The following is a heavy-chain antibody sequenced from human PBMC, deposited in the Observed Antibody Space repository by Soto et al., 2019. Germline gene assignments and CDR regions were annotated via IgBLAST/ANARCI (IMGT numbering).Heavy chain of an antibody. J-gene: IGHJ5*02. CDR1: GFSLSTSGVG. CDR3: AHRVVWRPSDWSLGWFDP. D-gene: IGHD3-9*01. V-gene: IGHV2-5*02. Sequence: QITLKESGPTLVKPTQTLTLTCTFSGFSLSTSGVGVGWVRQPPGKALEWIALIYWDDDKRYNPSLRSRLAIFQDTPKNLVVLIMTNMDPEDTATYYCAHRVVWRPSDWSLGWFDPWGQGTLVTVSS. CDR2: IYWDDDK.